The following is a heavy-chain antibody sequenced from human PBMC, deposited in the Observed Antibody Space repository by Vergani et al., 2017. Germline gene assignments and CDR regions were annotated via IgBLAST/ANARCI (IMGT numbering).Heavy chain of an antibody. J-gene: IGHJ6*02. Sequence: EVQLVESGGGLVQPGGSLRLSCAASGFTFSSYAMSWVRQAPGKGLEWVSAISGSGGSTYYADSVKGRFTISRDNSKNTLYLQMNSLRAEDTAVYYCAKAKGLLPNLYYYYGMDVWGQGTTVTVSS. V-gene: IGHV3-23*04. D-gene: IGHD3-22*01. CDR1: GFTFSSYA. CDR2: ISGSGGST. CDR3: AKAKGLLPNLYYYYGMDV.